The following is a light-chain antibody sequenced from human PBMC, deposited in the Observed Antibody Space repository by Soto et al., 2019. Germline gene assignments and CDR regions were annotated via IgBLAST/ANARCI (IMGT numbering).Light chain of an antibody. V-gene: IGKV3-15*01. CDR2: GAS. CDR1: QSVDIS. J-gene: IGKJ1*01. CDR3: QQYRSWPRT. Sequence: PGARVPLSCRASQSVDISLAWYQQKPGQAPRLLIYGASTRATDMPGTFSGRGSGTEFTLTITSLRPEDFGVYYCQQYRSWPRTFGQGTKVDI.